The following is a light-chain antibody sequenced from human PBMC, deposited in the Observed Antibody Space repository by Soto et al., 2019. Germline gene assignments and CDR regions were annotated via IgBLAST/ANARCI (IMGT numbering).Light chain of an antibody. V-gene: IGKV4-1*01. J-gene: IGKJ2*01. CDR1: QNLLYNDKNY. CDR2: WAS. CDR3: QQFYTTPRT. Sequence: DSVMTQAPDSLAASLGAIVTINCKSSQNLLYNDKNYVAWYQQRPGQAPKLLIYWASTRESEVPVRISGSGSVTDFRLTIRDLQAADEAVYYGQQFYTTPRTFGQGTRVEI.